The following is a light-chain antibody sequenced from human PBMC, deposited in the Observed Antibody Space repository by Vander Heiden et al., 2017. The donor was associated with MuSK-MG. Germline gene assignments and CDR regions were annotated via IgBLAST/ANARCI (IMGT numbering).Light chain of an antibody. Sequence: QSVLTQPPSASGTPGQRVTISCSGSSSNIGSNSVNWYQQLPGTAPKLLIYSSYQRPSGVPDRISASKSGTSASLAISGLQSEDEADYYCAAWDDSLNGSYVFGTGTKVTVL. CDR2: SSY. V-gene: IGLV1-44*01. J-gene: IGLJ1*01. CDR3: AAWDDSLNGSYV. CDR1: SSNIGSNS.